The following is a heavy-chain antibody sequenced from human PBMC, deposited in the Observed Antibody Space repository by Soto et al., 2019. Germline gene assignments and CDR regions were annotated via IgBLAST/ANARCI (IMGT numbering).Heavy chain of an antibody. CDR3: ARGEEGYYSSTSCYLPYYGMDV. J-gene: IGHJ6*02. Sequence: VQLVQSGAEGKKPGASVKVSCKASGYTFTGYYMHWGRQAPGQGLEGMGWINPTSGGTNYTQKFQGRVTKTRDTSSSTAYMELSRLRSDDTAVYYWARGEEGYYSSTSCYLPYYGMDVWGQGTTVTVSS. CDR1: GYTFTGYY. CDR2: INPTSGGT. V-gene: IGHV1-2*02. D-gene: IGHD2-2*01.